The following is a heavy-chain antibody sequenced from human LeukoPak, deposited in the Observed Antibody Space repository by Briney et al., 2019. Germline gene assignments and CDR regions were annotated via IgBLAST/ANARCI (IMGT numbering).Heavy chain of an antibody. CDR3: ASPLDSSGYYLGY. CDR1: GFTFSSYG. V-gene: IGHV3-33*01. CDR2: IWYDGSNK. Sequence: GRSLRLSCAASGFTFSSYGMHWVRQAPGKGLEWVAVIWYDGSNKYYADSVKGRFTISRDNSKNTLYLQMNSLRAEDTAVYYYASPLDSSGYYLGYWGQGTLVTVSS. D-gene: IGHD3-22*01. J-gene: IGHJ4*02.